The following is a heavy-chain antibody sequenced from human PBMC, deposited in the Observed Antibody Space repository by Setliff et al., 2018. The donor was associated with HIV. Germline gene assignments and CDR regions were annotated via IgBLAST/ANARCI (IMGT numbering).Heavy chain of an antibody. D-gene: IGHD4-17*01. Sequence: SETLSLTCTVSGGSISSYYWSWIRQPPGKGLEWIGYIYYSGSTNYNPSLKSRVTISVDTSKNQLSLKLSSVTAADTAVYYCARQITSVTPEMLVVNDAFDVWGQGKMVTVSS. CDR1: GGSISSYY. CDR3: ARQITSVTPEMLVVNDAFDV. CDR2: IYYSGST. V-gene: IGHV4-59*01. J-gene: IGHJ3*01.